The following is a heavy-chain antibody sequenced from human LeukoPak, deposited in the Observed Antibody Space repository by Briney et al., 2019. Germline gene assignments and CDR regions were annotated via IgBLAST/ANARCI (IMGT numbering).Heavy chain of an antibody. D-gene: IGHD3-3*01. J-gene: IGHJ4*02. V-gene: IGHV3-7*01. CDR1: GFTFSSYW. CDR3: ARRGFITIFGVVTQYYFDY. Sequence: PGGSLRLSCAASGFTFSSYWMSWVRQAPGKGLEWVANIKQDGSEKYYVDSVKGRFTISRDNAKNSLYPQMNSLRAEDTAVYYCARRGFITIFGVVTQYYFDYWGQGTLVTVSS. CDR2: IKQDGSEK.